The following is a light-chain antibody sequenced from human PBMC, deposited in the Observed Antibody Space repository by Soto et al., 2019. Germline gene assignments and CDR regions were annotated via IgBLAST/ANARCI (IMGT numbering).Light chain of an antibody. Sequence: TQPPATLSVSVGYRVTITCRASQSVSSYLAWYQQKPGKAPKLLIYDASSWATGIPARFSGSGSGTDFTLPISSLEPEDFAVYYCQQRSNWPHTFGQGTRLEIK. CDR2: DAS. V-gene: IGKV3-11*01. CDR1: QSVSSY. CDR3: QQRSNWPHT. J-gene: IGKJ5*01.